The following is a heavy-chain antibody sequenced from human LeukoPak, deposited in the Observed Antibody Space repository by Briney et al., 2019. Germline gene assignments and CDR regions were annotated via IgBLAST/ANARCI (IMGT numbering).Heavy chain of an antibody. CDR2: INHSGSN. CDR1: GGSFRGYY. V-gene: IGHV4-34*01. CDR3: ARGGIAVAGEHDY. J-gene: IGHJ4*02. Sequence: SETLSLTSALYGGSFRGYYWSWVRHPPGKGVEWIGEINHSGSNNYNPPLKSRVTISVDTSKNQFSLKLSAVNAADTAVYYCARGGIAVAGEHDYWGQGTLVPVFS. D-gene: IGHD6-19*01.